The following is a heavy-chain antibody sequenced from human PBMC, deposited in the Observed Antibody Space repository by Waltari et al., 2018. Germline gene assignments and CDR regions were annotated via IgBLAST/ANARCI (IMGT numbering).Heavy chain of an antibody. CDR2: IIPMFGTA. V-gene: IGHV1-69*05. Sequence: QVQLVQSGAELKKPGSSVKVSCKVAGGSFSTHAITWVRQAPGQGLEWVGGIIPMFGTANYAQKIQDRVTINTDESMTTAYMHLSSLTSDDTAVYYCARGGLYGQQLLESAFEIWGQGTKVTVSS. D-gene: IGHD6-13*01. CDR1: GGSFSTHA. J-gene: IGHJ3*02. CDR3: ARGGLYGQQLLESAFEI.